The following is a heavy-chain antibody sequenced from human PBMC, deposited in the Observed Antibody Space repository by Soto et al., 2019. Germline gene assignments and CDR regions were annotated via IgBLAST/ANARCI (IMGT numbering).Heavy chain of an antibody. V-gene: IGHV4-30-4*01. CDR2: IYYSGST. J-gene: IGHJ5*02. Sequence: SETLSLTCTVSGGSISSGDYYWSWIRQPPGKGLEWIGYIYYSGSTYYNPSLKSRVTISVDTSKNQFSLKLSSVTAADTAVYYCARIVPAAILGGWFDPWGQGILVTVSS. CDR3: ARIVPAAILGGWFDP. CDR1: GGSISSGDYY. D-gene: IGHD2-2*01.